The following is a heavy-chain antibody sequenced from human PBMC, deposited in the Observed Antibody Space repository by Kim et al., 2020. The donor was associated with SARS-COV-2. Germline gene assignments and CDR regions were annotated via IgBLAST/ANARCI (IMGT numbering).Heavy chain of an antibody. CDR3: AKDSGGSGYYPRGAFDI. Sequence: VKGRFTISRDNSKNTLYLQMNSLRAEDTAVYYCAKDSGGSGYYPRGAFDIWGQGTMVTVSS. J-gene: IGHJ3*02. V-gene: IGHV3-30*02. D-gene: IGHD3-22*01.